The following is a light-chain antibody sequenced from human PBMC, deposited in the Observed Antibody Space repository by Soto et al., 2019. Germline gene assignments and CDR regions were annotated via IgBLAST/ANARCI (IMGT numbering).Light chain of an antibody. J-gene: IGLJ1*01. CDR3: CSYAARRYV. Sequence: QSVLTQPASVSGSPGQSITISCTGTNIDVGSYNLVSWYQQHPGKAPKLMIYEVSKRPSGVSNRFSGSKSGNTASLTISGLQAEDEADYYCCSYAARRYVFGTGTKVTVL. CDR2: EVS. V-gene: IGLV2-23*02. CDR1: NIDVGSYNL.